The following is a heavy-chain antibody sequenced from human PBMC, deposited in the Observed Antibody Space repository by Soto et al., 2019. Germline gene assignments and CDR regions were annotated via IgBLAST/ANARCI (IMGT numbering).Heavy chain of an antibody. V-gene: IGHV4-39*01. D-gene: IGHD3-3*01. J-gene: IGHJ3*02. CDR2: IYYSGST. CDR3: ARGEYYDFWSGYYWVDAFDI. Sequence: QLQLQESGPGLVKPSETLSLTCTVSGGSISSSSYYWGWIRQPPGKGLEWIGSIYYSGSTYYNPSLKSRVTISVDTSKNQFSLKLSSVTAADTAVYYCARGEYYDFWSGYYWVDAFDIWGQGTMVTVSS. CDR1: GGSISSSSYY.